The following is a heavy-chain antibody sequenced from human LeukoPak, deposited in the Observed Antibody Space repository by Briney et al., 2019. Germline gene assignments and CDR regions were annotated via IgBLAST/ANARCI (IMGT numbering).Heavy chain of an antibody. CDR3: ARXXKAPDFWAGYPPNHHDH. V-gene: IGHV3-74*01. J-gene: IGHJ4*02. CDR2: IYTDGSST. CDR1: GFTFSNYW. Sequence: GGSLRLSCAGSGFTFSNYWMHWVRQAPGKGLVWVSRIYTDGSSTDYADSVKGRFTISRDNAKNMLYLQMNSLRAEDTAVYYCARXXKAPDFWAGYPPNHHDHWGQGTLVTVSS. D-gene: IGHD3/OR15-3a*01.